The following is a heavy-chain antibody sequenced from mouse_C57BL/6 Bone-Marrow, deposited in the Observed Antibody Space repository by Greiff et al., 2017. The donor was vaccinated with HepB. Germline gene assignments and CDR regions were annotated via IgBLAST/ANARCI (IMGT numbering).Heavy chain of an antibody. CDR2: ISYDGSN. CDR3: ARGLRRFAY. D-gene: IGHD2-4*01. J-gene: IGHJ3*01. Sequence: ESGPGLVKPSQSLSLTCSVTGYSITSGYYWNWIRQFPGNKLEWMGYISYDGSNNYNPSLKNRISITRDTSKNQFFLKLNSVTTEDTATYYCARGLRRFAYWGQGTLVTVSA. CDR1: GYSITSGYY. V-gene: IGHV3-6*01.